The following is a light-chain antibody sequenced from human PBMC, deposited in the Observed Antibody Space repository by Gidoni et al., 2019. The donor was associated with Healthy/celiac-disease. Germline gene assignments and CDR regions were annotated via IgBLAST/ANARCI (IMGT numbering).Light chain of an antibody. V-gene: IGKV3-15*01. CDR2: GAS. CDR1: QRVSSN. J-gene: IGKJ2*01. Sequence: EIVMTQSTATLSVSPGERATLSCSASQRVSSNLAWYQQKPGQAPRLLIYGASTRATGIPARFSGSGSGTEFTLTISSLHSEDFAVYYCQQYNNWPPEYTFGQGTKLEIK. CDR3: QQYNNWPPEYT.